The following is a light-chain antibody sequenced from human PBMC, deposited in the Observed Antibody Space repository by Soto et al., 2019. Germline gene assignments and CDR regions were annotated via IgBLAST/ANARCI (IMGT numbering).Light chain of an antibody. CDR1: QSVSSN. Sequence: EIVMTQSPATLSVSPGERATLSCSASQSVSSNLAWYQQKPGQAPRLLIYGASTRATGIPARFSGSRSGTEFTLTISSLQSEDFAVYYCQQYNNWPPRTFGQGTKVEIK. V-gene: IGKV3-15*01. J-gene: IGKJ1*01. CDR2: GAS. CDR3: QQYNNWPPRT.